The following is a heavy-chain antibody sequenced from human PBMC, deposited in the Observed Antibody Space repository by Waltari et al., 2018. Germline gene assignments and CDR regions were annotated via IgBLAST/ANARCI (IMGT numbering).Heavy chain of an antibody. V-gene: IGHV3-7*01. Sequence: EVQLVESGGGLVQPGGSLRLSCAASGFTFSSYWMSWVRQAPGKGLEWVANIKQDGSEKYYVDSVKGRFTISRDNAKNSLYLQMNSLRAEDTAVYYCARESYYDSSGIAFDYWGQGTLVTVSS. CDR2: IKQDGSEK. CDR3: ARESYYDSSGIAFDY. J-gene: IGHJ4*02. CDR1: GFTFSSYW. D-gene: IGHD3-22*01.